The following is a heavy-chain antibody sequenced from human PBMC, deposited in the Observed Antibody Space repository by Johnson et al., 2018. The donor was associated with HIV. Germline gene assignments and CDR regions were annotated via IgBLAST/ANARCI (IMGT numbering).Heavy chain of an antibody. CDR2: FSGSGGST. CDR3: AREVRGPRGSFDI. D-gene: IGHD3-10*01. Sequence: VQLVESGGGLVQPGGSLRLSCAASGFTFSSYAMSSVRQAPGKGLEWVSAFSGSGGSTYYADSVKGRFTISRDNSKNTVYLQMNSLRAEDTAVYYCAREVRGPRGSFDIWGQGTMVTVSS. J-gene: IGHJ3*02. V-gene: IGHV3-23*04. CDR1: GFTFSSYA.